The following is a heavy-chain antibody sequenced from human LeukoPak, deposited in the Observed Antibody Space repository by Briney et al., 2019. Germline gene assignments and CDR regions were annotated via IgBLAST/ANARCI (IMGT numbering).Heavy chain of an antibody. V-gene: IGHV3-53*01. D-gene: IGHD2-2*01. CDR3: SKGGRGYTASTTCLLPFDY. J-gene: IGHJ4*02. CDR1: GVTVSTYA. Sequence: GGSLRLSCAASGVTVSTYAMTWVRQAPGKGLECVSVIYSGGSTYYADSVKGRFTVSRDNSKNMYYLQMNSLGDEDTANYSSKGGRGYTASTTCLLPFDYWGQGTLVTVSS. CDR2: IYSGGST.